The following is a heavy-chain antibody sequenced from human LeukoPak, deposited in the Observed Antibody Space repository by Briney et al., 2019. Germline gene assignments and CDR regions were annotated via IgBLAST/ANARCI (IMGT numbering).Heavy chain of an antibody. V-gene: IGHV3-9*01. Sequence: GGSLRLSCEASGFTFDDYGMHWVRQAPGKGLEWVSTISWNSASVGYVDSVKGRFTISRDNAKKSLYLQMNSLRPEDTALYYCAKDYGYSSSWYDYWGQGTLVTVSS. CDR1: GFTFDDYG. CDR2: ISWNSASV. D-gene: IGHD6-13*01. CDR3: AKDYGYSSSWYDY. J-gene: IGHJ4*02.